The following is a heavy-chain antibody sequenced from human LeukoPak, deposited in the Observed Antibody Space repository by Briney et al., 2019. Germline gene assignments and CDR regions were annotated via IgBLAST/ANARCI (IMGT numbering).Heavy chain of an antibody. J-gene: IGHJ3*02. CDR2: IYHSGST. Sequence: SETLSLTCAVSGGSISSSNWWSWVRPPPGKGLEWVGEIYHSGSTNYNPSLKSRVTISVDKSKNQFSLKLSSVTAADTAVYYCSREVVFGVAVDGFDIWGQGTVVTVSS. CDR3: SREVVFGVAVDGFDI. V-gene: IGHV4-4*02. D-gene: IGHD3-3*01. CDR1: GGSISSSNW.